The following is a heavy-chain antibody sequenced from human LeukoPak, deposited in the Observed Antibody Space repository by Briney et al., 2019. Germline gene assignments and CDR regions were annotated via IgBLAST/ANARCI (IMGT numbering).Heavy chain of an antibody. CDR2: INPNSGGT. J-gene: IGHJ5*02. V-gene: IGHV1-2*02. D-gene: IGHD2-2*01. Sequence: ASVKVSCKASGYTFTAYYIHWVRQAPGQGLEWMGWINPNSGGTNYAQNFQGRVTMSRDTSISTAYIELSRLRSDDTAVYYCARDRVVPAAMGWFDPWGQGTLVTVSS. CDR3: ARDRVVPAAMGWFDP. CDR1: GYTFTAYY.